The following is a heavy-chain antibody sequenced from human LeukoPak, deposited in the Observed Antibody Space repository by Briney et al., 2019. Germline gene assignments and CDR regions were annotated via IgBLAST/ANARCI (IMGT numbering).Heavy chain of an antibody. V-gene: IGHV3-7*05. CDR3: ARDHSEPGVFFDS. CDR1: GFTFSSCW. Sequence: GGSLRLSCAASGFTFSSCWMIWVRQAPGKGLEWVANINQVGSEKYYVDSVKGRFTISRDNAKNALYLQMNSLRAEDTAVYYCARDHSEPGVFFDSWGQGTLVTVSS. J-gene: IGHJ4*02. D-gene: IGHD1-14*01. CDR2: INQVGSEK.